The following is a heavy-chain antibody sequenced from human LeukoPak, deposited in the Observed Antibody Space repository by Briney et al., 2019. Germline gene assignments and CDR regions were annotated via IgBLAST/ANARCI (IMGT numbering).Heavy chain of an antibody. V-gene: IGHV3-23*01. CDR2: IDSSATRT. CDR1: GFIFNKYA. CDR3: AKDETLWAGAYYFEH. Sequence: GSLRLSCTASGFIFNKYAMSWVRQAPGKGLEWVSAIDSSATRTYYADSVKGRFTIPRDNSKNTLYLQMSSLRADDTAVYYCAKDETLWAGAYYFEHWGQGTLVTVSS. J-gene: IGHJ4*02. D-gene: IGHD3/OR15-3a*01.